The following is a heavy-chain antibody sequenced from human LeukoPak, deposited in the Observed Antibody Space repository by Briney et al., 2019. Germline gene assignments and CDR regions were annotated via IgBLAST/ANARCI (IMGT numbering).Heavy chain of an antibody. Sequence: PGRSLRLSCAASGFTFSSYGMHWVRQAPGKGLEWVAVISYDGSNKYYADSVKGRFTISRDNSKNTLYLQMNSLRAEDTAVYYCARPESRGVLRYFDWYFDYWGQGTLVTVSS. CDR1: GFTFSSYG. J-gene: IGHJ4*02. D-gene: IGHD3-9*01. CDR3: ARPESRGVLRYFDWYFDY. CDR2: ISYDGSNK. V-gene: IGHV3-30*19.